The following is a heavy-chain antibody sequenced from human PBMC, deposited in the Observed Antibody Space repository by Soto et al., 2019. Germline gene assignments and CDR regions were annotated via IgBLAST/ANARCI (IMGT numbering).Heavy chain of an antibody. V-gene: IGHV4-39*01. CDR3: ARQTLHITMIVVVNPNWFDP. J-gene: IGHJ5*02. D-gene: IGHD3-22*01. CDR1: GGSISSSSYY. Sequence: PSETLSLTCTVSGGSISSSSYYWGWIRQPPGKGLEWIGSIYYSGSTYYNPSLKSRVTISVDTSKNQFSLKLSSVTAADTAVYYFARQTLHITMIVVVNPNWFDPWGQGTLVTVSS. CDR2: IYYSGST.